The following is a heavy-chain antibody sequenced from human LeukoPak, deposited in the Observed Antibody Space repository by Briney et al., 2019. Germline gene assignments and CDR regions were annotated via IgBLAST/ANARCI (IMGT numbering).Heavy chain of an antibody. CDR1: GYTFTSYD. CDR2: MNPNSGNT. CDR3: ASSRSWYAQYYFDY. Sequence: ASVKVSCKASGYTFTSYDINWVRQATGQGLEWMGWMNPNSGNTDYAQKFQGRVTITRNTSISTAYMELSSLRSEDTAVYYCASSRSWYAQYYFDYWGQGTLVTVSS. J-gene: IGHJ4*02. V-gene: IGHV1-8*03. D-gene: IGHD6-13*01.